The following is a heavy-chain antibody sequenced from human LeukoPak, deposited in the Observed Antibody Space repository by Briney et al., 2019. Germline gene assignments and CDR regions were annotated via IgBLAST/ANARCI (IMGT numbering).Heavy chain of an antibody. V-gene: IGHV1-69*13. J-gene: IGHJ4*02. D-gene: IGHD3-3*01. CDR3: AREKIEYYDFWSGYCY. Sequence: SVKVSCKASGGTFSSYAISWVRQAPGQGLEWMGGIIPIFGTANYAQKFQGRVTITADESTSTAYMELSSLRSEDTAVYYCAREKIEYYDFWSGYCYWGRGTLVTVSS. CDR1: GGTFSSYA. CDR2: IIPIFGTA.